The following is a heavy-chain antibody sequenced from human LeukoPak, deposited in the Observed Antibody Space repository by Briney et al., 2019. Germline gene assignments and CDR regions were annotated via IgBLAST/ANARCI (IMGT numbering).Heavy chain of an antibody. J-gene: IGHJ4*02. CDR2: ISSSSNTI. CDR1: GFTFSNYN. CDR3: ARDSGFRGLWPFDY. V-gene: IGHV3-48*01. Sequence: GGSLRLSCAASGFTFSNYNMNWVRQAPGKGLEWVSYISSSSNTIYYADSVKGRFTISRDSAKNSLYLQMNRLRAEDTAVYYCARDSGFRGLWPFDYWGQGTPVTVSS. D-gene: IGHD2/OR15-2a*01.